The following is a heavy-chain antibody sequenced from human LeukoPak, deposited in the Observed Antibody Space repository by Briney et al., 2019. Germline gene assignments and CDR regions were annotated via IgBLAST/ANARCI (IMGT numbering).Heavy chain of an antibody. D-gene: IGHD3-22*01. CDR1: GYSFTSYW. CDR2: IYPGDSDT. CDR3: ARTYYYDSSGYYAFDI. J-gene: IGHJ3*02. V-gene: IGHV5-51*01. Sequence: GESLKISCKGSGYSFTSYWIGWVRQMPGKGLEWMGTIYPGDSDTRYSPSFQGQVTISADKSISTAYLQWSSLKASDTAMYYCARTYYYDSSGYYAFDIWGQGTMVTVSS.